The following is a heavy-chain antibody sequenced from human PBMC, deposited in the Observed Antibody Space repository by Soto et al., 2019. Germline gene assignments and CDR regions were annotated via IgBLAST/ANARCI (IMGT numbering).Heavy chain of an antibody. CDR3: ARVSGHNTGYYSVYFMDV. CDR2: IHSTGST. V-gene: IGHV4-30-4*01. CDR1: GVSISHSDAY. J-gene: IGHJ6*01. Sequence: PSETRSCTGNASGVSISHSDAYCTWISHSPGNGLAWICYIHSTGSTFCSPCLRSRVTISLDTSGNHFSLDMTSVTAADTAVYFCARVSGHNTGYYSVYFMDVWGEGSTVT. D-gene: IGHD5-18*01.